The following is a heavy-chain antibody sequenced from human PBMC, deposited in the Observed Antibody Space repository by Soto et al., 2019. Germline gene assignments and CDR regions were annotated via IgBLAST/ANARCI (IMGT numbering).Heavy chain of an antibody. CDR2: ISYDGSNK. Sequence: PGGSLRLSCAASGFTFSSHGMHWVRRAPGKGLEWVAVISYDGSNKYYADSVKGRFTISRDNSKNTLYLQMNSLRAEDTAVYYCAKIAARTYYYYGMDVWGQGTTVTVSS. CDR3: AKIAARTYYYYGMDV. J-gene: IGHJ6*02. CDR1: GFTFSSHG. D-gene: IGHD6-6*01. V-gene: IGHV3-30*18.